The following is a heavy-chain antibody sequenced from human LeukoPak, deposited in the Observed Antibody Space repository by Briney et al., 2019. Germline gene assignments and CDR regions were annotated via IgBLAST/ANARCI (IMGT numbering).Heavy chain of an antibody. CDR1: GFTFSNAW. V-gene: IGHV3-15*01. Sequence: GGSLRLSCAASGFTFSNAWMTWVRQAPGKGLEWVGRIKSNSDGGTADYAAPVKGRFTISRDDSKNTLYLQMNSLKTEDTAVYYCTTYSGLENWFAPWGRGPRVTVSS. CDR2: IKSNSDGGTA. CDR3: TTYSGLENWFAP. J-gene: IGHJ5*02. D-gene: IGHD3-10*01.